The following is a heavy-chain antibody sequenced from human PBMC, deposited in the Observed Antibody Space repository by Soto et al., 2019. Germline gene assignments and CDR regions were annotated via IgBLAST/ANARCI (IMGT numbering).Heavy chain of an antibody. CDR2: IYYSGST. J-gene: IGHJ4*02. V-gene: IGHV4-31*03. CDR3: ARAVGYSGYGDYFDY. D-gene: IGHD5-12*01. CDR1: GGSISSSSYY. Sequence: SETLSLTCTVSGGSISSSSYYWGWIRQPPGKGLEWIGYIYYSGSTYYNPSLKSRVTISVDTSKNQFSLKLSSVTAADTAVYYCARAVGYSGYGDYFDYWGQGTLVTVSS.